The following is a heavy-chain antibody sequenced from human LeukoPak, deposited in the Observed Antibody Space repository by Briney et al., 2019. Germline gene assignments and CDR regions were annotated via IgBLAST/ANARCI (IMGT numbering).Heavy chain of an antibody. V-gene: IGHV3-30*02. CDR3: ARGGGYSYGSFDY. D-gene: IGHD5-18*01. CDR2: IRYDGGNK. J-gene: IGHJ4*02. CDR1: GFTFSNYG. Sequence: GGSLRLSCAASGFTFSNYGMHWVRQAPGKGLEWVAFIRYDGGNKSYADSVKGRFTISRDNSKNTLYLQMNSLRAEDTAVYYCARGGGYSYGSFDYWGQGTLVTVSS.